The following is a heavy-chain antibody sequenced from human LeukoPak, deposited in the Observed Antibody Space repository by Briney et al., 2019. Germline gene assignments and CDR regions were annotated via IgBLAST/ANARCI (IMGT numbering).Heavy chain of an antibody. Sequence: PSETLSLTCVVSGNSITSGYYWAWIRQPPGKALEWIGSIFHSGSTYRNPSLRSRVTISLNTSKNQISLILSSMTAADTAVYYCARSSSVDTALVGVHWFDPWGQGTLVTVSS. CDR3: ARSSSVDTALVGVHWFDP. J-gene: IGHJ5*02. D-gene: IGHD5-18*01. CDR1: GNSITSGYY. CDR2: IFHSGST. V-gene: IGHV4-38-2*01.